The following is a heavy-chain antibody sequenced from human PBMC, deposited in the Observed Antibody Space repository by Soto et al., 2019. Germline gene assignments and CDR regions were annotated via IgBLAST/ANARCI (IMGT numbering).Heavy chain of an antibody. CDR1: GFTFDDYA. J-gene: IGHJ4*02. Sequence: EVQLVESGGGLVQPGRSLRLSCAASGFTFDDYAMHWVRQAPGKGLEWVSGISWNSGSIGYADSVKGRFTISRDNAKNSLYLQMNSLRAEDTALYYCAKDIRGYSYGYFDYWGQGTLVTVSS. CDR2: ISWNSGSI. V-gene: IGHV3-9*01. CDR3: AKDIRGYSYGYFDY. D-gene: IGHD5-18*01.